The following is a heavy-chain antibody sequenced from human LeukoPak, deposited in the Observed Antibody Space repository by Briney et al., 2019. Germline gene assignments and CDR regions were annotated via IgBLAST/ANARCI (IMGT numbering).Heavy chain of an antibody. D-gene: IGHD5-24*01. V-gene: IGHV3-48*03. J-gene: IGHJ4*02. CDR3: ARDLSGYNFIDYFDY. CDR2: TSSSGSTI. Sequence: GGSLRLSCAASGFTFSSYEMNWVRQAPGKGLEWVSYTSSSGSTIYYADSVKGRFTISRDNAKNSLYLQMNSLRAEDTAVYYCARDLSGYNFIDYFDYWGQGTLVTVSS. CDR1: GFTFSSYE.